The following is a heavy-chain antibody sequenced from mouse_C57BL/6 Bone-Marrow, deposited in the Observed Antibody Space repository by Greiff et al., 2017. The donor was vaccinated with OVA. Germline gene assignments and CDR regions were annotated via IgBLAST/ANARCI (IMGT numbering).Heavy chain of an antibody. V-gene: IGHV1-54*01. J-gene: IGHJ4*01. Sequence: QVQLQQSGAELVRPGASVKVSCKASGYTFTNYLIEWVKQRPGQGLEWIGVINPGSGGTNYNEKFKGKATLTVDKSSSTAYMQLSSLTSNYSACYFGASDSIAYYGSDAMDYWCQGTSVTVSS. CDR3: ASDSIAYYGSDAMDY. CDR2: INPGSGGT. D-gene: IGHD1-1*01. CDR1: GYTFTNYL.